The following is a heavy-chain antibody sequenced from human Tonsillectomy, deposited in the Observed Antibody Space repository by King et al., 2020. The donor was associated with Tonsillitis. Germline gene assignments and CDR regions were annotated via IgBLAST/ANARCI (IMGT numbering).Heavy chain of an antibody. CDR1: GFTFDDYT. V-gene: IGHV3-43*01. J-gene: IGHJ4*02. D-gene: IGHD4-11*01. CDR2: ISCDGGST. CDR3: AKDRSNSFAY. Sequence: VQLVESGGVVVQPGGSLRLSCAASGFTFDDYTMHWVRQAPGKGLEWVSLISCDGGSTYYADSVRGRFTISRDNSNNSLYLQMNSLRTEDTALYSCAKDRSNSFAYWGQGTLVTVSS.